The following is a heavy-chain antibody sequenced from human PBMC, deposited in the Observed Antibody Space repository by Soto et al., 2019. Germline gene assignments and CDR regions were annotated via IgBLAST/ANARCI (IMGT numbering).Heavy chain of an antibody. V-gene: IGHV4-39*07. CDR2: IQYRGST. CDR3: ARSSSPDLGYCSGGSCPD. CDR1: DDSITSGAYY. D-gene: IGHD2-15*01. J-gene: IGHJ4*02. Sequence: PSETLSLTCTVSDDSITSGAYYWGLIRQPPGKGLQWIGSIQYRGSTYSNPSLKSRVTMSLDTSKNQFSLRLTSVTAADTAVYYCARSSSPDLGYCSGGSCPDWGQGTLVTVSS.